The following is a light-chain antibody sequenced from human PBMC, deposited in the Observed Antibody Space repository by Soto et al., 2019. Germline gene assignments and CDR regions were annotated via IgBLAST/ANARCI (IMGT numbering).Light chain of an antibody. J-gene: IGKJ4*01. CDR3: QQYKKWPPLT. CDR2: GAS. Sequence: EVVMTQSPATLSVSPGERATLSCRASESVSSNLAWYQQKPGQATRLLIYGASTRATGIPARFSGSGSGTEFTLTITSLQSEDFAVYYCQQYKKWPPLTFGGGTKVEIK. V-gene: IGKV3-15*01. CDR1: ESVSSN.